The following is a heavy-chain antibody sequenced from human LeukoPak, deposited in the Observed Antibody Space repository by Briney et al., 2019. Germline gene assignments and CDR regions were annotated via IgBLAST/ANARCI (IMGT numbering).Heavy chain of an antibody. Sequence: ASVKVSCKASGYTFTSYYMHWVRQAPGQGLEWMGIINPSGGSTSYAQKFQGRVTMTRDTSISTAYMELSRLRSDDTAVYYCARVGRNYYDSSGYWFDPRGQGTLVTVSS. CDR1: GYTFTSYY. CDR2: INPSGGST. J-gene: IGHJ5*02. CDR3: ARVGRNYYDSSGYWFDP. V-gene: IGHV1-46*01. D-gene: IGHD3-22*01.